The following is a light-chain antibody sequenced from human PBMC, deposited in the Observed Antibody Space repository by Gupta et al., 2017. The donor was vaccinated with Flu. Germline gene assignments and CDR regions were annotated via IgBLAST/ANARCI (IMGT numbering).Light chain of an antibody. CDR1: SSNIGTGYD. V-gene: IGLV1-40*01. J-gene: IGLJ2*01. Sequence: TISCTGSSSNIGTGYDAHWYQQLPGTAPKLRSDGNNNRPSGVPDRFSGSKSGTSASRAITGLQAEDEADDDGQSYDTTLSGSVFGGGTKLTVL. CDR3: QSYDTTLSGSV. CDR2: GNN.